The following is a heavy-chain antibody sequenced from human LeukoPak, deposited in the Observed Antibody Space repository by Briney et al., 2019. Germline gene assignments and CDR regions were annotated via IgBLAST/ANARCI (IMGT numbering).Heavy chain of an antibody. D-gene: IGHD4-17*01. Sequence: PGGSLRLSCVASGFTFTRYWMSWVRQAPGKGLEWVANIKQDGSEKHYVDSVKGRFTISRDNARNSVYLQMNSLSDDDTAVYYCARDGDYIMPLFDYWGQGILVTVSS. J-gene: IGHJ4*02. V-gene: IGHV3-7*01. CDR2: IKQDGSEK. CDR1: GFTFTRYW. CDR3: ARDGDYIMPLFDY.